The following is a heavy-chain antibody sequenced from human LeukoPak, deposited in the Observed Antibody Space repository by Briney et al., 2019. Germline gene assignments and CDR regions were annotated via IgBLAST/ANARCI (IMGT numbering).Heavy chain of an antibody. CDR1: GYTFTSYD. Sequence: ASVKVSCKASGYTFTSYDINWVRQATGQGLEWMGWMNPNSGNTGYAQKFQGRVTMTRNTSISTAYMELSSLRSEDTAVYCCARGRLESFSYYYDSSGYYSDAFDIWGQGTMVTVSS. J-gene: IGHJ3*02. D-gene: IGHD3-22*01. V-gene: IGHV1-8*01. CDR3: ARGRLESFSYYYDSSGYYSDAFDI. CDR2: MNPNSGNT.